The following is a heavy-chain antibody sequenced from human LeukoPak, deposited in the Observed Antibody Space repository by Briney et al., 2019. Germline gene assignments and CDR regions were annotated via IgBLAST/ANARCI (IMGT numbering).Heavy chain of an antibody. CDR3: AKLDTYDFWSGYETLIDY. Sequence: PGGSLRLSCAVSGFTYSTYGMNWVRQAPGKGLEWVAVIWYDGSNKYYADSVKGRFTISRDNSKNTLYLQMNSLRAEDTAVYYCAKLDTYDFWSGYETLIDYWGQGTLVTVSS. V-gene: IGHV3-33*06. D-gene: IGHD3-3*01. CDR1: GFTYSTYG. CDR2: IWYDGSNK. J-gene: IGHJ4*02.